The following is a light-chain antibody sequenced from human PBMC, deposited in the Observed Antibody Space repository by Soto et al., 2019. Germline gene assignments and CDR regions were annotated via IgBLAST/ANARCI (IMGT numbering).Light chain of an antibody. Sequence: EIVMTQSPATLSVSPGERATLSCRASQTVGSNLAWYQQKRGQAPRLLIYDASSRATGIPDRFSGSGSGTDFTLTISRLEPEDFAVYYCQQYGSSPWTFGQGTKVDI. CDR2: DAS. CDR1: QTVGSN. V-gene: IGKV3-20*01. CDR3: QQYGSSPWT. J-gene: IGKJ1*01.